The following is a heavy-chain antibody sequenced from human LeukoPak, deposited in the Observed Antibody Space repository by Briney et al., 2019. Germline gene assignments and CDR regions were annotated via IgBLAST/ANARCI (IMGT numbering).Heavy chain of an antibody. CDR2: IYHSGST. D-gene: IGHD4-17*01. CDR1: GGSISSGSYY. Sequence: SETLSLTCTVSGGSISSGSYYWSWIRQPPGKGLEWIGSIYHSGSTYYNPSLKSRVTISVDTSKNQFSLKLSSVTAADTAVYYCAAGTSDYFDYWGQGTLVTVSS. V-gene: IGHV4-39*07. CDR3: AAGTSDYFDY. J-gene: IGHJ4*02.